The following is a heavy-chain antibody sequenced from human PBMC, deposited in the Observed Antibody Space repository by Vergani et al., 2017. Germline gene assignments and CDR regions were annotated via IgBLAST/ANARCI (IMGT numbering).Heavy chain of an antibody. CDR3: ARDVQYSSGWSRE. CDR1: GYSISSGYY. CDR2: FFHSGST. J-gene: IGHJ4*01. V-gene: IGHV4-38-2*02. Sequence: QVQLQESGPGLVKPSETLSLTCSVSGYSISSGYYWGWFRQPPGKGLEWFGSFFHSGSTYYNQSLKSLVTISVDTSKNQVFLKVSCLTAADTAVEYCARDVQYSSGWSREWGQGTLVTVSS. D-gene: IGHD6-19*01.